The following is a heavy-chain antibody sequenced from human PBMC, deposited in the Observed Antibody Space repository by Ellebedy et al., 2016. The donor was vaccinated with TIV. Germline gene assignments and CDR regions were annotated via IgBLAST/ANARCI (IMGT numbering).Heavy chain of an antibody. CDR2: IKTKTDGETT. CDR1: GFTFSNSW. CDR3: NRDQLVATG. J-gene: IGHJ4*02. V-gene: IGHV3-15*01. D-gene: IGHD5-12*01. Sequence: PGGSLRLSCAASGFTFSNSWMTRVRQVPGKGLEWVGRIKTKTDGETTEYAAPVKGRFTISRDDSKNTLYLQMNSLKTEDTAVYYCNRDQLVATGWGQGTLVTVSS.